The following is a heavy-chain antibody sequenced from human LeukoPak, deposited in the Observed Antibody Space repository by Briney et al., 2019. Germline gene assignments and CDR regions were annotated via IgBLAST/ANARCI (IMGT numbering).Heavy chain of an antibody. D-gene: IGHD3-9*01. Sequence: GGSLRLSCAVSGFTFNSYSMNWVSQAPGKGLEWVSYISASEITTYYADSVKGRFTISRDEAKRSLYLHMHSLRAEDTAIYYCARVDTVTKSWALDYWGPGALVTVSS. CDR1: GFTFNSYS. CDR2: ISASEITT. CDR3: ARVDTVTKSWALDY. J-gene: IGHJ4*02. V-gene: IGHV3-48*01.